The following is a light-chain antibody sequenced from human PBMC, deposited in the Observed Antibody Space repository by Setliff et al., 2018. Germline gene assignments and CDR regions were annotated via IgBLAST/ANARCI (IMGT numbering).Light chain of an antibody. J-gene: IGLJ2*01. CDR2: DVN. CDR3: YSYAGGDTYAS. V-gene: IGLV2-23*02. Sequence: QSVLTQPASVSGSPGQSITISCSGTSSDVGAYDYVSWYQKHPDKAPKLIIYDVNKRPSGVSNRFSGSKSVNTASLTISGLQAEDEGDYYCYSYAGGDTYASFGGGTKSPS. CDR1: SSDVGAYDY.